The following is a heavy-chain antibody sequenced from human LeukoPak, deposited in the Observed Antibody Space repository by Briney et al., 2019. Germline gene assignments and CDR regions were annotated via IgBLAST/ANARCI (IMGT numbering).Heavy chain of an antibody. V-gene: IGHV4-61*02. D-gene: IGHD3-16*01. CDR1: GGSISSGSYY. Sequence: PSQTLSLTCTVSGGSISSGSYYWSWIRQPAGKGLEWIGRIYTSGSTNYSPSLKSRVTISVDTSKNQFSLKLSSVTAADTAVYYCARVAGGLYDWFDPWGQGTLVTVSS. CDR3: ARVAGGLYDWFDP. J-gene: IGHJ5*02. CDR2: IYTSGST.